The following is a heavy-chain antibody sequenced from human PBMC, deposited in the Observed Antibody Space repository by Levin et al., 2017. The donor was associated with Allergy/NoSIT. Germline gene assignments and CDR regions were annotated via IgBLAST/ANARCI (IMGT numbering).Heavy chain of an antibody. CDR2: ISSSSSYI. CDR1: GFTFSSYS. D-gene: IGHD3-10*01. V-gene: IGHV3-21*01. Sequence: GESLKISCAASGFTFSSYSMNWVRQAPGKGLEWVSSISSSSSYIYYADSVKGRFTISRDNAKNSLYLQMNSLRAEDAAVYYCARVYGSGSYAYFDYWGQGTLVTVSS. CDR3: ARVYGSGSYAYFDY. J-gene: IGHJ4*02.